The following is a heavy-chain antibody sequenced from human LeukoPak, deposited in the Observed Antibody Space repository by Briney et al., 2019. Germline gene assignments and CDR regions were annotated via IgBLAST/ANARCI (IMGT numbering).Heavy chain of an antibody. J-gene: IGHJ6*03. CDR3: ARDRGYSYAKKSSEYYYMDV. Sequence: ASVKVSCKASGYTFTGYYMHWVRQAPGQGLEWMGWINPNSGGTNYAQKFQGRGTMTRDTSISTAYMELSRLRSDATAVYYCARDRGYSYAKKSSEYYYMDVWGKGTTVTISS. CDR1: GYTFTGYY. D-gene: IGHD5-24*01. CDR2: INPNSGGT. V-gene: IGHV1-2*02.